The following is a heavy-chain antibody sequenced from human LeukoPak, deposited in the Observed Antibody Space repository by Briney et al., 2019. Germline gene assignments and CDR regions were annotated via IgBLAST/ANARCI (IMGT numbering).Heavy chain of an antibody. V-gene: IGHV2-5*02. CDR1: WFSLSTSRVG. D-gene: IGHD3-22*01. Sequence: SGPTLVKPTQTLTLTCTFSWFSLSTSRVGVGWVRQAPGKALEWLALILWDDDKRYSPSLKSRLTITKDTSKNQVVLTMTNMDPVDTAAYYCAHSRVGSYYYPNGFDPGGRGTRVTVSS. CDR3: AHSRVGSYYYPNGFDP. J-gene: IGHJ5*02. CDR2: ILWDDDK.